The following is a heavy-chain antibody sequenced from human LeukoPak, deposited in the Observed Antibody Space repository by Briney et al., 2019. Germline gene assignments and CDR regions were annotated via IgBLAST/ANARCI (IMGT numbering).Heavy chain of an antibody. J-gene: IGHJ4*02. V-gene: IGHV3-23*01. CDR2: ISGSGGST. CDR3: AKDLRSSNYYFFDY. CDR1: GFTFSSYA. D-gene: IGHD6-13*01. Sequence: GGSLGLSCAASGFTFSSYAMSWVRQAPGKGLEWVSGISGSGGSTYYADSVKGRFTISRDNSKNTLYLQMNSLRAEDTAVYYCAKDLRSSNYYFFDYWGQGTLVTVSS.